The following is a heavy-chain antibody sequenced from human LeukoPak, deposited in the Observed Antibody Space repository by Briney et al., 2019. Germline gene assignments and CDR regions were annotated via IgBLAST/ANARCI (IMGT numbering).Heavy chain of an antibody. Sequence: PSETLPLTCAVYGGSFSGYYWSWIRQPPGKGLEWIGEINHSGSTNYNPSLKSRVTISVDTSKNQFSLKLSSVTAADTAVYYCARTPLTEVVVPAANPYYYYYGMDVWGQGTTVTVSS. CDR2: INHSGST. CDR3: ARTPLTEVVVPAANPYYYYYGMDV. CDR1: GGSFSGYY. D-gene: IGHD2-2*01. J-gene: IGHJ6*02. V-gene: IGHV4-34*01.